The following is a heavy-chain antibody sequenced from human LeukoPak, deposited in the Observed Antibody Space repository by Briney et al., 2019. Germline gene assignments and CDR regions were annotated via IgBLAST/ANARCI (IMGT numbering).Heavy chain of an antibody. CDR1: TFTFSSYW. CDR2: INSDGSST. CDR3: ARDGAAYYYDSSGYSDAFDI. Sequence: GGSLRLSCAASTFTFSSYWMHWVRQAPGKGLVWVSRINSDGSSTSYADSVKGRFTISRDNAKNTLYLQMNSLRAEDTAVYYCARDGAAYYYDSSGYSDAFDIWGQGTMVTVSS. D-gene: IGHD3-22*01. V-gene: IGHV3-74*01. J-gene: IGHJ3*02.